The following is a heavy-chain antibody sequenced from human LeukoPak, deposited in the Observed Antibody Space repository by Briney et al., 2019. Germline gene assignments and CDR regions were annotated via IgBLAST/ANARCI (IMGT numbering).Heavy chain of an antibody. J-gene: IGHJ6*02. D-gene: IGHD4-4*01. CDR2: IYYSGST. V-gene: IGHV4-30-4*08. CDR1: GGSISSYY. Sequence: SETLSLTCTVSGGSISSYYWSWIRQPPGKGLEWIGYIYYSGSTYYNPSLKSRVTISVDTSKNQFSLKLSSVTAADTAVYYCARYPDDYSSDYYYYGMDVWGQGTTVTVSS. CDR3: ARYPDDYSSDYYYYGMDV.